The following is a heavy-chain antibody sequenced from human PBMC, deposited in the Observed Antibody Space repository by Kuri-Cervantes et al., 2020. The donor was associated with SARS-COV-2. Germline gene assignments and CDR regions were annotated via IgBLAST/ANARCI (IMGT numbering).Heavy chain of an antibody. V-gene: IGHV3-30*02. D-gene: IGHD3-10*01. CDR2: IRYDGSNK. CDR3: ATPILQLWFGEARPDY. J-gene: IGHJ4*02. CDR1: GFTFSSYG. Sequence: GESLKISCAASGFTFSSYGTHWVRQAPGKGLEWVAFIRYDGSNKYYADSVKGRFTISRDNSKNTLYLQMNSLRAEDTAVYYCATPILQLWFGEARPDYWGQGTLVTVSS.